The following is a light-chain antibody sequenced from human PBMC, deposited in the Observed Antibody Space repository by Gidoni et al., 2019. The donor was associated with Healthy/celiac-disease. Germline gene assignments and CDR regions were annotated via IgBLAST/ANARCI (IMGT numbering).Light chain of an antibody. Sequence: SYELTQPPPVSVSPGQTARITCSGDALPKQYAYCYQQKPGQAPVLVIYKDSERPSGIPERFSGSSSGTTVTLTISGVQAEDEADYYCQSADSSGTYVVFGGGTKLTVL. V-gene: IGLV3-25*03. CDR2: KDS. J-gene: IGLJ2*01. CDR1: ALPKQY. CDR3: QSADSSGTYVV.